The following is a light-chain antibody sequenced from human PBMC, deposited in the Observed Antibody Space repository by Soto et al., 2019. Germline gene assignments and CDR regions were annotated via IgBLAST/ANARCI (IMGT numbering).Light chain of an antibody. CDR1: SGHSSYA. CDR2: VNSDGSH. J-gene: IGLJ3*02. V-gene: IGLV4-69*01. CDR3: QTWDTGIWV. Sequence: QLVLTQSPSASASLGASVKLTCTLSSGHSSYAIAWRQQQPEKGPRYLMKVNSDGSHNKGDGIPDRFSGSSSGAERYLTISSLQSEDEADYYCQTWDTGIWVFGAGTKLTVL.